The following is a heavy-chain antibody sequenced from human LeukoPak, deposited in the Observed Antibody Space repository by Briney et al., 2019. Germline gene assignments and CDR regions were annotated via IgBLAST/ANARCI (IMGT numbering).Heavy chain of an antibody. Sequence: PGGSLRLSCAASGFTFSSYSMNWVRQAPGKGLEWVSSISSSSSYIYYADSVKGRFTISRDNAKNSLYLQMNSLRAEDTAVYYCARDGDCRGYSYGRRYFDYWGQGTLVTVSS. CDR3: ARDGDCRGYSYGRRYFDY. V-gene: IGHV3-21*01. D-gene: IGHD5-18*01. J-gene: IGHJ4*02. CDR1: GFTFSSYS. CDR2: ISSSSSYI.